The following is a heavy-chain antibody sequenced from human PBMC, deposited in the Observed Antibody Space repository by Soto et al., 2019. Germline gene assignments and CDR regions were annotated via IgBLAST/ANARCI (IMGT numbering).Heavy chain of an antibody. CDR1: GGSFSGYY. CDR3: ARQRTSVVTQAYFDV. D-gene: IGHD2-21*02. CDR2: INHSGST. J-gene: IGHJ4*02. V-gene: IGHV4-34*01. Sequence: SETLSLTCAVYGGSFSGYYSSWIRQPPGKGLEWMGEINHSGSTNYNPSRRSRVSMSIDTSKDQFSLKLKSVTAADTALYFCARQRTSVVTQAYFDVWGPGSLVTVSS.